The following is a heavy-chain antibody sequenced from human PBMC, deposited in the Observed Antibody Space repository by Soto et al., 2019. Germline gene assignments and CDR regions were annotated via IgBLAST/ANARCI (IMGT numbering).Heavy chain of an antibody. CDR2: IYYSGST. Sequence: SETLSLTCTVSGGTISTGGYYWSWIRQHPGKGLEWIGYIYYSGSTYYNPSLKRRVTISVDTSKNQFSLYLQMNSLRAEDTAVYYCARVADSSGYYFAYWGQGTLVTVSS. CDR1: GGTISTGGYY. D-gene: IGHD3-22*01. CDR3: ARVADSSGYYFAY. J-gene: IGHJ4*02. V-gene: IGHV4-31*03.